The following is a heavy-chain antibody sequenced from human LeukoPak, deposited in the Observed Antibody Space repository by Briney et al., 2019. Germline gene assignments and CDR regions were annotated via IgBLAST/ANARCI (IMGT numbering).Heavy chain of an antibody. V-gene: IGHV4-34*01. D-gene: IGHD6-13*01. Sequence: PSETLSLTCAVYGGSFSGYYWSWIRQPPGKGLEWIGEINHSGSTNYNPSLKSRVTISVDTSKNQFSLKLSSVTAADMAVYYCARGQLVYFDYWGQGTLVTVSS. J-gene: IGHJ4*02. CDR3: ARGQLVYFDY. CDR2: INHSGST. CDR1: GGSFSGYY.